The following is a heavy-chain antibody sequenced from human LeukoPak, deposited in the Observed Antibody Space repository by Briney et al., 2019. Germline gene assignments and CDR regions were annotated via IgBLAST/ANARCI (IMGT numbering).Heavy chain of an antibody. D-gene: IGHD3-22*01. Sequence: GGSLRLSCVTSELNFSKIGMTWLRQAPGKGLEWVATISGSGGSPFYADSVKARFTISRDNSKNTLYLEMNSLRVEDAAVYYCARAPTRPTLIVYDLYFDYWGQGSLVTVSS. CDR2: ISGSGGSP. CDR1: ELNFSKIG. V-gene: IGHV3-23*01. J-gene: IGHJ4*02. CDR3: ARAPTRPTLIVYDLYFDY.